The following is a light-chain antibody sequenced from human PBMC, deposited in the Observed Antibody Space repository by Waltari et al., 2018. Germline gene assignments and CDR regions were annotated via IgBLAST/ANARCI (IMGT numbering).Light chain of an antibody. J-gene: IGKJ1*01. Sequence: ELVMTQSPSTLSVSPGEGATLSCRASQNINSNLARYQQQPGQTPRLLIYGASTRAIGIPARFSGSGSGTEFTLTISSLQSEDFALYYCQQYNNWPPWTFGQGTKVEIK. V-gene: IGKV3D-15*01. CDR2: GAS. CDR3: QQYNNWPPWT. CDR1: QNINSN.